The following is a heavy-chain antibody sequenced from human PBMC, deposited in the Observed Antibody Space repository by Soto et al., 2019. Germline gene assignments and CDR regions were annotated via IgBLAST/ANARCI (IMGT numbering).Heavy chain of an antibody. J-gene: IGHJ4*02. CDR3: ARVLRYPDY. Sequence: APMKVSFKASGYTLNRYFMHWVRQAPGQGLEWMGIINPSGGSTSYAQKFQGRVTMTRDTSTSTVYMELSSLRSEDTAVYYCARVLRYPDYWGQGTLVTVSS. D-gene: IGHD3-10*01. V-gene: IGHV1-46*02. CDR2: INPSGGST. CDR1: GYTLNRYF.